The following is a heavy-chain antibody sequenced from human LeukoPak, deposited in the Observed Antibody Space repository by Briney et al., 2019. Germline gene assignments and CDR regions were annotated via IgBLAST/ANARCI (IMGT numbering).Heavy chain of an antibody. J-gene: IGHJ6*03. V-gene: IGHV4-34*01. Sequence: PSEPLSLTCAVYGGSFSGYYWSWIRQPPGKGLEWIGEINHSGSTNYNPSLKSRVTISVDTSKNQFSLKLSSVTAADTAVYYCARNSGWLPFYYYYYMDVWGKGTTVTVSS. CDR3: ARNSGWLPFYYYYYMDV. CDR1: GGSFSGYY. D-gene: IGHD2-15*01. CDR2: INHSGST.